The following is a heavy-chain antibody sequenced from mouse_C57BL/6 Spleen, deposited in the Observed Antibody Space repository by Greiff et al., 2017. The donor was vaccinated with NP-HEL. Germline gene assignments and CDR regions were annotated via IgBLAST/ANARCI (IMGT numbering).Heavy chain of an antibody. CDR1: GYTFTDYY. Sequence: EVQLQQSGPELVKPGASVKISCKASGYTFTDYYMNWVKQSPGKSLEWIGDINPNTGGTSYNQKFKGKATLTVDKHSSTAYMELRSLTSEDSAVYYCAGYDSWFAYWGQGTLVTVSA. CDR3: AGYDSWFAY. CDR2: INPNTGGT. J-gene: IGHJ3*01. D-gene: IGHD2-3*01. V-gene: IGHV1-26*01.